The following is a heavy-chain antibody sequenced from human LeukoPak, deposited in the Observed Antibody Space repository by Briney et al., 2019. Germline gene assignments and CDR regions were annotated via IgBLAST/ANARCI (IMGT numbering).Heavy chain of an antibody. CDR2: IYYSGST. V-gene: IGHV4-39*07. CDR1: GGSISSSSYY. Sequence: PSETLSLTCTVSGGSISSSSYYWGWIRQPPGKGLEWIGSIYYSGSTYYNPSLKSRVTISVDTSKNQFSLKLSSVTAADTAVYYCARGLEWLESDYWGQGTLVTVSS. J-gene: IGHJ4*02. CDR3: ARGLEWLESDY. D-gene: IGHD3-3*01.